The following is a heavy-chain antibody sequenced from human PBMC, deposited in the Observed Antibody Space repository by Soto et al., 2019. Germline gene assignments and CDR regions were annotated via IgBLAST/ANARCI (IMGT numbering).Heavy chain of an antibody. CDR3: ARHSSGWSHYYYGMDV. V-gene: IGHV5-10-1*01. CDR2: IDPSDSYT. CDR1: GYSFTSYW. D-gene: IGHD6-19*01. J-gene: IGHJ6*02. Sequence: PGESLKISCKGSGYSFTSYWISWVRQMPGKGLEWMGRIDPSDSYTNYSPSFQGHVTISADKSISTAYLQWSSLKASDTAMYYCARHSSGWSHYYYGMDVWGQGTTVTVSS.